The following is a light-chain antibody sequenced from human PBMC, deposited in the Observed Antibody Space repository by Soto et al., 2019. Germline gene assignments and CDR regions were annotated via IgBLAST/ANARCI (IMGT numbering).Light chain of an antibody. CDR2: EVT. V-gene: IGLV2-8*01. J-gene: IGLJ3*02. CDR3: SSYAASNNFYFV. CDR1: SSDVGGYNY. Sequence: QSVLTQPPSASGSPGQSVTISCTGTSSDVGGYNYVSWYQQYPVRAPKLMIYEVTKRPSGVPDRFSGSKSGNTASLTVSGLQAEDEADYYCSSYAASNNFYFVFGGGTKVTVL.